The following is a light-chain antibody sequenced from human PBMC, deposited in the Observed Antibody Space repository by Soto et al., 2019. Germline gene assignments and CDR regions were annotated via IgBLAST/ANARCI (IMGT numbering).Light chain of an antibody. J-gene: IGKJ3*01. CDR1: QSVDTY. CDR2: DAS. CDR3: QQRSNWPPWT. Sequence: EVVLTQSPAPLSLSPGERATLSCRASQSVDTYLAWYQHKPGQPPRLLIYDASNRATGIPARFSGSGSGTDFTPTITTLEPEDFAVYYCQQRSNWPPWTFGPGTKV. V-gene: IGKV3-11*01.